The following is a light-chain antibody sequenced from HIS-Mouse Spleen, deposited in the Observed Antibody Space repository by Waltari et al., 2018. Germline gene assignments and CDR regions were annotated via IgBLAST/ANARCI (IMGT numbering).Light chain of an antibody. V-gene: IGLV2-23*01. CDR3: CSYAGSSTWV. CDR2: EGS. CDR1: SSDVGRYNL. Sequence: QSALTQPASVSGSPGQSITISCTGTSSDVGRYNLVSWYQQHPGNAPKLMIYEGSKRPSGVCNRFAGSKSGNTASQTITGIQAEEEADYYCCSYAGSSTWVFGGGTKLTVL. J-gene: IGLJ3*02.